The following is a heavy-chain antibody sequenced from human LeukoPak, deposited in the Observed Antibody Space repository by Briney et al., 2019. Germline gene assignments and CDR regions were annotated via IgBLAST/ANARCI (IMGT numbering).Heavy chain of an antibody. D-gene: IGHD1-1*01. Sequence: GASVKVSCKASGYTFTGYYMHWVRQAPGQGLEWMGWINPNSGGTNYAQKFQGRVTMTRDTSISTAYMELSRLRSDDTAVYYCARDLPAWKDNWFDPWGQGTLVTVSS. CDR1: GYTFTGYY. CDR2: INPNSGGT. CDR3: ARDLPAWKDNWFDP. V-gene: IGHV1-2*02. J-gene: IGHJ5*02.